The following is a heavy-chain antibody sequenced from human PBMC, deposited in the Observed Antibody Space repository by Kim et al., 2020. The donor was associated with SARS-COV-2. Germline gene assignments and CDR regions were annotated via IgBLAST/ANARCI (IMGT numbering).Heavy chain of an antibody. CDR3: AKEGYGSGYFDY. V-gene: IGHV3-9*01. J-gene: IGHJ4*02. Sequence: DSGQSRFTISRGNAKNALYLQMNSLRAEDTALYYCAKEGYGSGYFDYWGQGTLVTVSS. D-gene: IGHD3-10*01.